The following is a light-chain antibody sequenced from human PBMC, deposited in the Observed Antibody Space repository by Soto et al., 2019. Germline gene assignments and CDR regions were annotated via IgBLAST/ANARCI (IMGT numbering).Light chain of an antibody. V-gene: IGKV2-28*01. Sequence: IVMTQSPLSLPVTPGEPASISCRSSQSLLHSNGYNYLDWYLQEPGQSPQLMIYLGSNRASGVTDRFRGSGSGTDFTLKISRVEAEDVGVYYCMQAVQTPFTFGPGTKVDIK. CDR3: MQAVQTPFT. CDR2: LGS. J-gene: IGKJ3*01. CDR1: QSLLHSNGYNY.